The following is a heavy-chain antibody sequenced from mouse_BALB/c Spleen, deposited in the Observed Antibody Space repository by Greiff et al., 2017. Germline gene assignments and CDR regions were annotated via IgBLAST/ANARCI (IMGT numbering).Heavy chain of an antibody. CDR1: GFSLTSYG. Sequence: VQLQQSGPGLVQPSQSLSITCTVSGFSLTSYGVHWVRQSPGKGLEWLGVIWSGGSTDYNAAFISRLSISKDNSKSQVFFKMNSLQANDTARYYCARGYRYERRAMDYWGQGTSVTVSS. J-gene: IGHJ4*01. CDR3: ARGYRYERRAMDY. CDR2: IWSGGST. D-gene: IGHD2-14*01. V-gene: IGHV2-2*02.